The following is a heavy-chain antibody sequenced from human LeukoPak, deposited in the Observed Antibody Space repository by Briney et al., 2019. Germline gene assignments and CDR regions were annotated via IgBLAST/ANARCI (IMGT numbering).Heavy chain of an antibody. CDR2: ISSSSSYI. CDR1: GFIFRNYW. D-gene: IGHD4-17*01. V-gene: IGHV3-21*01. J-gene: IGHJ4*02. Sequence: PGGSLRLSCAASGFIFRNYWMSWVRQAPGKGLEWVSSISSSSSYIYYADSVKGRFTISRDNAKNSLYLQMNSLRAEDTAVYYCARDLGDYSFDYWGQGTLVTVSS. CDR3: ARDLGDYSFDY.